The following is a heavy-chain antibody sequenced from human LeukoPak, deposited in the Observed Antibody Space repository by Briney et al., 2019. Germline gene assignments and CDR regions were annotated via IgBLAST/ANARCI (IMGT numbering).Heavy chain of an antibody. CDR3: AYESSSPFTN. D-gene: IGHD3-22*01. V-gene: IGHV1-46*01. Sequence: ASVKVSCKASGYTFSTYYIHWVRQAPGQGLEWMGIINPNDSSTTSAQKFQGRVTMTKDTSTSTVYMDLSSLRSEDTAVYYCAYESSSPFTNWGQGTLVTLSS. CDR1: GYTFSTYY. J-gene: IGHJ4*02. CDR2: INPNDSST.